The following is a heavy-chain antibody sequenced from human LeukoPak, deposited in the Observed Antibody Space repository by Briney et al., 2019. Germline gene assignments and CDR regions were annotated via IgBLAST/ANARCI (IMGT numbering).Heavy chain of an antibody. CDR3: ARTNPYYYYHGMDV. Sequence: SETLSLTCTVSGGSISSYYWSWIRQPPGKGLEWIGYIYYSGSAYYNPSLKSRVTISVDTSKNQFSLKLSSVTAADTAVYYCARTNPYYYYHGMDVWGQGTTVTVSS. J-gene: IGHJ6*02. V-gene: IGHV4-30-4*01. CDR1: GGSISSYY. CDR2: IYYSGSA.